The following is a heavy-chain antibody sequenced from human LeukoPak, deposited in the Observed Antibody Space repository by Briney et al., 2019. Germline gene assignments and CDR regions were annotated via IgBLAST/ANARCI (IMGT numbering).Heavy chain of an antibody. V-gene: IGHV1-18*01. J-gene: IGHJ6*03. CDR2: ISAYNGNT. D-gene: IGHD2-2*01. Sequence: GASVKVSCKASGYTFTSYAMHWVRQAPGQGLEWMGWISAYNGNTNYAQKLQGRVTMTTDTSTSTAYMELRSLRSDDTAVYYCARLDCSSTSCSSTRGYYYYYMDVWGKGTTVTVSS. CDR3: ARLDCSSTSCSSTRGYYYYYMDV. CDR1: GYTFTSYA.